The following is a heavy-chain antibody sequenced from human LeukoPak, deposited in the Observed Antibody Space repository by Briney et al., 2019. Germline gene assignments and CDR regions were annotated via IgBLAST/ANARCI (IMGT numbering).Heavy chain of an antibody. CDR2: IYHSGST. D-gene: IGHD6-19*01. CDR3: ARGGVGQWLVRLFDY. CDR1: GGSISSGGYY. Sequence: SQTLSLTCTVSGGSISSGGYYWSWIRQHPGKGLEWIGEIYHSGSTNYNPSLKSRVTISVDKSKNQFSLKLSSVTAADTAVYYCARGGVGQWLVRLFDYWGQGTLVTVSS. V-gene: IGHV4-31*03. J-gene: IGHJ4*02.